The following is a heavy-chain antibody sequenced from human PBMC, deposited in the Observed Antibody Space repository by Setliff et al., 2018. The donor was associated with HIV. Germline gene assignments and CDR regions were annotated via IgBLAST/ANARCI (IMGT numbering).Heavy chain of an antibody. CDR3: ARVQQQLLQEDDYFDY. CDR2: MSYDGNNK. Sequence: GGSLRLSCAASGFTFSRYGMHWVRQAQGKGLEWVAVMSYDGNNKYYADSVKGRFTISRDNSKNTLFLQMNSLRPEDTAVYYCARVQQQLLQEDDYFDYWGQGTLVTVSS. CDR1: GFTFSRYG. J-gene: IGHJ4*02. D-gene: IGHD6-13*01. V-gene: IGHV3-30*01.